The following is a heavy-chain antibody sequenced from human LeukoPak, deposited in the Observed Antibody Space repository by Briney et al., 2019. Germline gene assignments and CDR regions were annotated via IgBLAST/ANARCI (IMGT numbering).Heavy chain of an antibody. CDR2: INPSGGST. D-gene: IGHD3-22*01. CDR3: ARDGVPYYDSSGYHFDY. J-gene: IGHJ4*02. Sequence: ASVKVSCKASGYTFTSYYMHWVRQAPGQGLEWMGIINPSGGSTSYAQKFQGRVTMTRDTSTSTVYMELSSPRSEDTAVYYCARDGVPYYDSSGYHFDYWGQGTLVTVSS. CDR1: GYTFTSYY. V-gene: IGHV1-46*01.